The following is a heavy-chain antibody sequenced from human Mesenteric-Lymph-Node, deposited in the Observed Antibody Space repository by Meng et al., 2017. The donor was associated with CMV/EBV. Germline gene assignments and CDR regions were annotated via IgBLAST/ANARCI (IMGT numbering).Heavy chain of an antibody. D-gene: IGHD3-22*01. V-gene: IGHV1-46*01. CDR1: GYTFTSYY. CDR3: TRGNYYDSSADMIFYYYYYGMDV. Sequence: ASVKVSCKASGYTFTSYYIHWVRQAPGQGLEWMGIIDPIGGTTNYAQKFQGRVTMTRDTSTSTVYMVLSSLKSDDTALYYCTRGNYYDSSADMIFYYYYYGMDVWGQGTTVTVSS. J-gene: IGHJ6*02. CDR2: IDPIGGTT.